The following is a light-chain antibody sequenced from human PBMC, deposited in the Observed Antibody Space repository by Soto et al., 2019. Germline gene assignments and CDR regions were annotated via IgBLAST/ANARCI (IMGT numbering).Light chain of an antibody. V-gene: IGLV2-23*02. J-gene: IGLJ1*01. CDR1: SADVGSYNL. CDR3: CSYAGTVAYV. CDR2: EVT. Sequence: QSVLTQPASVSGSPGQSITISCAGTSADVGSYNLVSWYQHHPGKAPELMIYEVTKRPSGVSHRFSGSRSGNTASLTISGLQAEDEADYFCCSYAGTVAYVFGTGTKVTVL.